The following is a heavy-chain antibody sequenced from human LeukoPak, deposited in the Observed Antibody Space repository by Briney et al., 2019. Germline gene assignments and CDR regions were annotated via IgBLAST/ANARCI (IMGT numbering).Heavy chain of an antibody. D-gene: IGHD6-6*01. CDR3: ARARLASSIAARRTYYYYMDV. Sequence: GGSLRLSCAASGFTVSSNYMSWVRQAPGKGLEWVSVIYSGGSTYYADSVKGRFTISRDNSKNTPYLQMNSLRAEDTAVYYCARARLASSIAARRTYYYYMDVWGKGTTVTVSS. CDR2: IYSGGST. V-gene: IGHV3-66*02. CDR1: GFTVSSNY. J-gene: IGHJ6*03.